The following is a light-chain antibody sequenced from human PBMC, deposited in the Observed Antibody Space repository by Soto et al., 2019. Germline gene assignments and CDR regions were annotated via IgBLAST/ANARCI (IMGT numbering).Light chain of an antibody. Sequence: SALTQPASVSGSPGQSITISCTGTSSDVGGYNYVSWYQQHPGKAPKLMIYEVSNRPSGVSNRFSGSKSGNTASLTISGLQAEDEADYYCSSYTSSSTDVFGTGTKSPS. J-gene: IGLJ1*01. CDR1: SSDVGGYNY. CDR3: SSYTSSSTDV. V-gene: IGLV2-14*01. CDR2: EVS.